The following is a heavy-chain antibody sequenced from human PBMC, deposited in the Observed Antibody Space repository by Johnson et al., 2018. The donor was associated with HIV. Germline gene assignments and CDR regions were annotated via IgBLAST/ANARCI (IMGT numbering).Heavy chain of an antibody. J-gene: IGHJ3*01. D-gene: IGHD1-26*01. CDR3: AREDSFCLLSLGPASSVLEVGDDV. CDR2: ISYDGSNK. CDR1: GFTFSSYA. Sequence: VQLVESGGGVVQPGRSLRLSCAASGFTFSSYAMHWVRQAPGKGLEWVAVISYDGSNKYYANSVKGRFTISRDNAKNSLYLQMNSLRADDTALYYCAREDSFCLLSLGPASSVLEVGDDVR. V-gene: IGHV3-30*04.